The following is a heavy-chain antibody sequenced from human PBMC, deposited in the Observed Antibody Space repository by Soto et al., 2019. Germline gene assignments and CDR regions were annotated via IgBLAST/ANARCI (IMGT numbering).Heavy chain of an antibody. CDR1: GFSLSNARMG. V-gene: IGHV2-26*01. CDR2: IFSNDEK. J-gene: IGHJ5*02. D-gene: IGHD6-13*01. Sequence: QVTLKESGPVLVKPTETLTLTCTVSGFSLSNARMGVSWIHQPPGKGLEWLAHIFSNDEKSYSTSLKSRLTISKDTSKSQVVLTMTNMDPVDTATYYCARIHSSSWYWFDPWGQGTLVTVSS. CDR3: ARIHSSSWYWFDP.